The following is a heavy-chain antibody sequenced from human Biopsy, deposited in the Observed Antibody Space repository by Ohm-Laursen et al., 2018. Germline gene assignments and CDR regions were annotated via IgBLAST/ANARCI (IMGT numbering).Heavy chain of an antibody. J-gene: IGHJ5*02. D-gene: IGHD3-10*01. CDR3: ARGYSRRVSIFEASIYWFDT. CDR2: ISGFTANT. CDR1: GYTFTTYG. Sequence: GASVTVSCKAYGYTFTTYGITWVRQAPGQGLEWMGWISGFTANTNYAQKFQGRVTMTADTSTSTAYMELGSLRSDDTAVYFCARGYSRRVSIFEASIYWFDTWGQGTLVTVSS. V-gene: IGHV1-18*01.